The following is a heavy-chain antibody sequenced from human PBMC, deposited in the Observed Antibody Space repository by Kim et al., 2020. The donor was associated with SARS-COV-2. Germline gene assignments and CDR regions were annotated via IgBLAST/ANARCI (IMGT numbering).Heavy chain of an antibody. CDR3: ARKGTGMDV. D-gene: IGHD1-1*01. CDR2: INPNTGGT. V-gene: IGHV1-46*01. CDR1: GYTFTTYY. Sequence: ASVKVSCKASGYTFTTYYMHWVRQAPGQGLEWMGIINPNTGGTSYAQKFQGRLTMTRDTSTTTVYMELSGLRSEDTAAYYCARKGTGMDVWGQGTTVTAS. J-gene: IGHJ6*02.